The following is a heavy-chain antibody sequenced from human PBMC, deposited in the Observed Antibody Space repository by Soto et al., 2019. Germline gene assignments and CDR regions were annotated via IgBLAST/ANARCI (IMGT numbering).Heavy chain of an antibody. CDR2: IDPSDSYT. Sequence: GASVKISCEGCGDTVSSYWCTRLRQMPGKGLEWMGRIDPSDSYTNYSPSFQGHVTISADKSISTAYLQWSSLKASDTAMYYCARCFSTSCPLDFWGQGILVTVSS. CDR3: ARCFSTSCPLDF. V-gene: IGHV5-10-1*01. D-gene: IGHD2-2*01. CDR1: GDTVSSYW. J-gene: IGHJ4*02.